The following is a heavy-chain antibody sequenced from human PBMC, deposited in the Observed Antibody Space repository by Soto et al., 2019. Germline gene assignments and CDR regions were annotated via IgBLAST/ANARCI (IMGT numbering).Heavy chain of an antibody. Sequence: ASVKVSCKASGYTFTSYCISWVRQAPGQGLEWMGWISAYNGNTNYAQKLQGRVTMTTDTSTSTAYMELRSLRSDDTAVYYCARDRKYYDILTGYYRAIDEHANNWFDPWGQGTLVTVSS. J-gene: IGHJ5*02. CDR1: GYTFTSYC. V-gene: IGHV1-18*01. CDR2: ISAYNGNT. D-gene: IGHD3-9*01. CDR3: ARDRKYYDILTGYYRAIDEHANNWFDP.